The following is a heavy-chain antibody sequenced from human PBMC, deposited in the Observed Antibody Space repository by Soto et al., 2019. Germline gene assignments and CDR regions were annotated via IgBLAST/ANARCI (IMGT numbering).Heavy chain of an antibody. Sequence: QLQLVQSGAEVKKPGSSVNVSCKASGGTFNTFAISWVRQAPGQGLEYLGGIVPILGPAFYAQRFQGRVTITSDTSKNTAYSELSRLSSEDTAVYFCARAAKRYFDSWGQGTQVTVSS. CDR2: IVPILGPA. CDR3: ARAAKRYFDS. CDR1: GGTFNTFA. J-gene: IGHJ4*02. V-gene: IGHV1-69*06.